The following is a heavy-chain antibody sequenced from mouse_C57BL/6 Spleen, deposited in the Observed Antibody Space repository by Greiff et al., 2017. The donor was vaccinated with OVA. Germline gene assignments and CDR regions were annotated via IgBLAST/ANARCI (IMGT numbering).Heavy chain of an antibody. CDR3: TRSVYLY. CDR2: IDPETGGT. V-gene: IGHV1-15*01. D-gene: IGHD5-5*01. J-gene: IGHJ3*01. Sequence: VKLQESGAELVRPGASVTLSCKASGYTFTDYEMHWVKQTPVHGLEWIGAIDPETGGTAYNQKFKGKAILTADKSSSTAYMELRSLTSEDSAVYYCTRSVYLYWGQGTLVTVSA. CDR1: GYTFTDYE.